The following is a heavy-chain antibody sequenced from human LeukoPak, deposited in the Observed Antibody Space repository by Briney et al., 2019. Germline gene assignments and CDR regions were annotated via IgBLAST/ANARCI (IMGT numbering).Heavy chain of an antibody. V-gene: IGHV1-18*01. CDR3: ARERSGWFFSN. CDR2: INPYNGNT. CDR1: GYSFTSYG. J-gene: IGHJ4*02. D-gene: IGHD6-19*01. Sequence: GASVKVSLNSSGYSFTSYGFTWLRQAPAQGHERMGLINPYNGNTNYAHKLQGRVTMTTDTSTSTAYMYLRRLRSDDAAVYYCARERSGWFFSNWGQGTLVTVSS.